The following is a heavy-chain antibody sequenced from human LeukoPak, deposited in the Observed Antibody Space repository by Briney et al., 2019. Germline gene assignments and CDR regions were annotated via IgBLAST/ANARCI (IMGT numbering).Heavy chain of an antibody. CDR3: ARFGYSRRYFDY. Sequence: GGSLRLSCAASGFTFSNDLMHWFRQAPGEGLEYVLAISTNGGSTYYANSVKGRFTISRDNSKNTLYLQMGSLRAEDMAVYYCARFGYSRRYFDYWGQGTPVTVSS. V-gene: IGHV3-64*01. J-gene: IGHJ4*02. CDR1: GFTFSNDL. CDR2: ISTNGGST. D-gene: IGHD5-12*01.